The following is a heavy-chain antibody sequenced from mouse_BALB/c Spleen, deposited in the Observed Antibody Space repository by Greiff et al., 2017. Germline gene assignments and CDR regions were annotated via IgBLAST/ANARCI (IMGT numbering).Heavy chain of an antibody. Sequence: QVQLQQSGAELVRPGSSVKISCKASGFAFSSYWMNWVKQRPGQGLEWIGQIYPGDGDTNYNGKFKGKATLTADKSSSTAYMQLSSLTSEDSAVYFCARAMITTRYAMDYWGQGTSVTVSS. D-gene: IGHD2-4*01. CDR3: ARAMITTRYAMDY. V-gene: IGHV1-80*01. CDR2: IYPGDGDT. CDR1: GFAFSSYW. J-gene: IGHJ4*01.